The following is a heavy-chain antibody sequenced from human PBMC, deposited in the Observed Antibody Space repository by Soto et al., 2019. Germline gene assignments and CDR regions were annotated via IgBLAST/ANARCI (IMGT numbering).Heavy chain of an antibody. CDR1: GYTFTSYG. V-gene: IGHV1-18*01. J-gene: IGHJ4*02. Sequence: QVQLVQSGGEVKKPGASVKVSCKASGYTFTSYGISWVRQAPGQGLEWMGWISAYNGNTKYAQKLQGRVTMTTDTSTSPAYMELRRLRSDETAVYYCAREPNYFDYWGQGTLVTVAS. CDR3: AREPNYFDY. CDR2: ISAYNGNT.